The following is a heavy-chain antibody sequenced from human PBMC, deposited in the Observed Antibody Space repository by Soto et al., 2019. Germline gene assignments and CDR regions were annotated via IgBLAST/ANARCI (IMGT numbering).Heavy chain of an antibody. CDR2: IWYDGSNK. V-gene: IGHV3-33*01. CDR3: GRVYDDICPSNCFDP. CDR1: GFTFSSDG. J-gene: IGHJ5*02. Sequence: SLRLSCAASGFTFSSDGMHWVRQAPVKGLEWVAVIWYDGSNKYYADSVKGRFTISRDNSKNTLYLQMNSLRAEDTAVYYCGRVYDDICPSNCFDPWGQGTLVTVSS. D-gene: IGHD3-9*01.